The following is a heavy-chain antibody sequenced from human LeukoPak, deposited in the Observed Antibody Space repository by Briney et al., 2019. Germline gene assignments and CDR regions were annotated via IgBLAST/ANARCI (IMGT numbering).Heavy chain of an antibody. Sequence: GGSLRLSCAASGFTFSDYYMSWIRQAPGKGLEWVSYISSSSSTIYYADSVKGRFTISRDNAKNSLYLQMNSLRAEDTAVYYCARSPPTDVDTTMARVYWGQGTLVTVSS. D-gene: IGHD5-18*01. CDR2: ISSSSSTI. J-gene: IGHJ4*02. V-gene: IGHV3-11*04. CDR1: GFTFSDYY. CDR3: ARSPPTDVDTTMARVY.